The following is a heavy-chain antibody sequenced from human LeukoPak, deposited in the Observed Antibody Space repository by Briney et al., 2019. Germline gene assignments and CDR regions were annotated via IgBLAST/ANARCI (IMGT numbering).Heavy chain of an antibody. J-gene: IGHJ4*02. D-gene: IGHD6-13*01. CDR1: GITFSSYE. CDR3: ARDGSSSYYGGFDY. V-gene: IGHV3-48*03. Sequence: GGSLRLSCAASGITFSSYEMNWVRQAPGKGREWVSYISTSGTTIYYADSVKGRFTISRDNAKNSLYLQMNSLRAEDTAVYYCARDGSSSYYGGFDYWGQGTLATVSS. CDR2: ISTSGTTI.